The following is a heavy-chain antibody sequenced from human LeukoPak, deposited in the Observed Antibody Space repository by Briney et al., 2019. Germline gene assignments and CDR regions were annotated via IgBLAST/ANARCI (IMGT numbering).Heavy chain of an antibody. J-gene: IGHJ4*02. CDR1: GYSISSGYY. Sequence: SETLSLTCTVSGYSISSGYYWGWIRQPPGKGLEWIGSIYHSGSTYYNPSLKSRVTISVGTSKNQFSLKLSSVTAADTAVYYCARDGVRGVTPIDYWGQGTLVTVSS. D-gene: IGHD3-10*01. CDR3: ARDGVRGVTPIDY. V-gene: IGHV4-38-2*02. CDR2: IYHSGST.